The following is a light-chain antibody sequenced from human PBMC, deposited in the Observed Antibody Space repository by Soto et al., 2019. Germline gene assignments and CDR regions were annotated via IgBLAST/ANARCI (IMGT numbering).Light chain of an antibody. CDR3: QQLRMYPST. Sequence: IQLTQYQSSLPASVGDRVTITCRASQDIAIYLAWYQQQPGEAPKLLIYAASTLYGGVPSRFSGSGSGTDFALTITSLQAGDCAHYYCQQLRMYPSTFGGGTKVEIK. CDR2: AAS. CDR1: QDIAIY. V-gene: IGKV1-9*01. J-gene: IGKJ4*01.